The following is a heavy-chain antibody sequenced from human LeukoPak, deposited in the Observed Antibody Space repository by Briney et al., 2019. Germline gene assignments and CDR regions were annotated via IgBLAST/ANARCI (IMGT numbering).Heavy chain of an antibody. Sequence: SQTLSLTCTVSGGSISSGGYYWSWIRQPPGKGLEWIGYIYHSGSTYYNPSLKSRVTISVDTSKNQFSLKLSSVTAADTAVYYCAGRGRGYSYGVIDYWGQGTLVTVSS. CDR2: IYHSGST. CDR1: GGSISSGGYY. D-gene: IGHD5-18*01. J-gene: IGHJ4*02. V-gene: IGHV4-30-2*01. CDR3: AGRGRGYSYGVIDY.